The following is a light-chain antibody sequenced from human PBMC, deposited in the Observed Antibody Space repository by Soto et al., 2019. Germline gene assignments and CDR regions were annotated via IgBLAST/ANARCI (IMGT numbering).Light chain of an antibody. CDR2: EVT. J-gene: IGLJ1*01. CDR1: SSDVGGYNY. Sequence: QSVLTQPASVSGSPGQSTTISCTGTSSDVGGYNYVSWYQQHPGKAPKLMIYEVTNRPSGVSNRFSGSKSGNTASLTISGLQAEDEADYYCSSYTSSNTFYVFGTGTKVTVL. V-gene: IGLV2-14*01. CDR3: SSYTSSNTFYV.